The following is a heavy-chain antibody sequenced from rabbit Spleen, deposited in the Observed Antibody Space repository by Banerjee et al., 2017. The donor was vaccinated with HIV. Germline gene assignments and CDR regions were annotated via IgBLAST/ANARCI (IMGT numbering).Heavy chain of an antibody. D-gene: IGHD1-1*01. V-gene: IGHV1S47*01. Sequence: QEQLVESGGGLVQPGGSLKLSCTVSGFDISKYGVTWVRQAPGKGLEWIGYIDLVFGRTYYANWVNGRFTISSHNAQNTLYVQLNSLTVADTATYFCVRGASSSGYYSLWGPGTLVTVS. J-gene: IGHJ4*01. CDR1: GFDISKYG. CDR2: IDLVFGRT. CDR3: VRGASSSGYYSL.